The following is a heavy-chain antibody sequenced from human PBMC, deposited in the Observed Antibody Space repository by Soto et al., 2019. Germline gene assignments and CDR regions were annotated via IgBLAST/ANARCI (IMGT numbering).Heavy chain of an antibody. CDR1: GYSFAGYW. V-gene: IGHV5-10-1*01. Sequence: GESLKISCNGSGYSFAGYWITWVRQKPGKGLEWMGRIDPSDSQTYYSPSFRGHVTISATKSITTVFLQWSSLRASDTAMYYCARQIYDSDTGPNFQYYFDSWGQGTLVTVPQ. D-gene: IGHD3-22*01. J-gene: IGHJ4*02. CDR3: ARQIYDSDTGPNFQYYFDS. CDR2: IDPSDSQT.